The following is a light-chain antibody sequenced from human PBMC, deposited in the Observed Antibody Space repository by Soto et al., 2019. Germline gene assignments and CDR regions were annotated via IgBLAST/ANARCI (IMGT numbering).Light chain of an antibody. CDR2: DAS. V-gene: IGKV3-11*01. CDR1: QSINNY. Sequence: ELVLTRSPVTLSLSSGERATLSCRASQSINNYLALYQHKPGQSPRIFIYDASSRATGIPARFSASGSGTDFTLTISSLEFEDFAVYYCQQRFNWQVTFGQGTRLEIK. J-gene: IGKJ5*01. CDR3: QQRFNWQVT.